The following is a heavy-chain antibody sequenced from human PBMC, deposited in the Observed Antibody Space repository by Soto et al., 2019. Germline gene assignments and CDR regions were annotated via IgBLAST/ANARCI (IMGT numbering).Heavy chain of an antibody. V-gene: IGHV3-30*18. Sequence: AGGSLRLSCAASGFTFSSYGMHWVRQAPGKGLEWVAVISYDGSNKYYADSVKGRFTISRDNSKNTLYLQMNSLRAEDTAVYYCAKDGYYGSGSYYLINYYYYYGMDVWGQGTTVTVSS. D-gene: IGHD3-10*01. CDR3: AKDGYYGSGSYYLINYYYYYGMDV. CDR2: ISYDGSNK. J-gene: IGHJ6*02. CDR1: GFTFSSYG.